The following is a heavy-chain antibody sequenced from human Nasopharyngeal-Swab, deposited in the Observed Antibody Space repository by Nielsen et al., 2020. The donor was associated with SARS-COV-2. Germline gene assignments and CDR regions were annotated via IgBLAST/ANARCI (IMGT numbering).Heavy chain of an antibody. Sequence: WIRQPPGKGLEWIGSIYHSGSTYYNPSLKSRVTISVDTSKNQFSLKLSSVTAADTAVYYCARPGVWFGELKNDAFDIGGQGTMVTVSS. J-gene: IGHJ3*02. V-gene: IGHV4-38-2*01. D-gene: IGHD3-10*01. CDR3: ARPGVWFGELKNDAFDI. CDR2: IYHSGST.